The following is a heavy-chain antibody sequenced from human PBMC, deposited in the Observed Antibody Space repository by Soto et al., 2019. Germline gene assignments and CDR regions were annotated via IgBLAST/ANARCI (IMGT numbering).Heavy chain of an antibody. CDR3: ARSQGSSTSLEIYYYYYYGMDV. CDR2: IIPISGTA. CDR1: GGTFSSYA. D-gene: IGHD2-2*01. Sequence: QVQLVQSGAEVNKPGSSVKVSCKASGGTFSSYAISWVRQAPGQGLEWMGGIIPISGTANYAQKFQCRVTITADEHTSTAYMELSSLRSEDTAVYYCARSQGSSTSLEIYYYYYYGMDVWGQGTTVTVSS. J-gene: IGHJ6*02. V-gene: IGHV1-69*01.